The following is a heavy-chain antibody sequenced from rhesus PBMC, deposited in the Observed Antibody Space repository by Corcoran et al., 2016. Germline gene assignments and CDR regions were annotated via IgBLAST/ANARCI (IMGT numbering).Heavy chain of an antibody. CDR2: INANGDST. V-gene: IGHV4-80*01. Sequence: QVQLQESGPGLVKPSETLSLTCAVSGASIRYYWWSWIRQPPGKGLEWIGEINANGDSTYYNPSLKSRVTMSKDASKNQLSLRLNSVTAADTAVYYCAKDGSGNYVNSWGQGVVVTVSS. CDR1: GASIRYYW. D-gene: IGHD1-44*01. J-gene: IGHJ6*01. CDR3: AKDGSGNYVNS.